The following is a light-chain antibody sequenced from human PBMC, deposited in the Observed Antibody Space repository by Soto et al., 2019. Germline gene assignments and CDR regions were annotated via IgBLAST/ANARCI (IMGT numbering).Light chain of an antibody. V-gene: IGLV2-14*01. CDR1: STDVGDYNF. CDR2: EVR. Sequence: QSVLTQPASVSGSPGQSITISCTGTSTDVGDYNFVFWYQQHAGKAPKLVISEVRNRPSGVSDRFSGSKSGNRASLTISGLKADDEDDYYCSSYTSSRTVGFGT. CDR3: SSYTSSRTVG. J-gene: IGLJ1*01.